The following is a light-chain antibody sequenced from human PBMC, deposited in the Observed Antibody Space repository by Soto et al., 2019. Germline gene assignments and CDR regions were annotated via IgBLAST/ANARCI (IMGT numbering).Light chain of an antibody. CDR2: DVS. V-gene: IGLV2-14*01. CDR1: SSDVGGYNY. CDR3: CSYTSSSTYV. Sequence: QSALTQPASVSGSPGQSITISCTGTSSDVGGYNYVSWYQQHPGKAPILMIYDVSNRPSGVSNRFSGSKSGNTASLTISGLQAEDEADYYCCSYTSSSTYVFGTGTKLTVL. J-gene: IGLJ1*01.